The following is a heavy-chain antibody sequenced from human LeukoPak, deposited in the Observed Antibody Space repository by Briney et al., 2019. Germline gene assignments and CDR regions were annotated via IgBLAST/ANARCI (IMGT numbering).Heavy chain of an antibody. J-gene: IGHJ4*02. V-gene: IGHV4-61*02. D-gene: IGHD2-2*01. CDR1: GVSISSGSYY. CDR2: IYTSGNT. CDR3: ARSGCSSTSCYQADY. Sequence: SETLSLTCTVSGVSISSGSYYWNCIRQPAGKGLEWIGRIYTSGNTNYNPSLKSRVTISVDASNNQYSLKLSSVTAADTAVYYCARSGCSSTSCYQADYWGQGTLVTVS.